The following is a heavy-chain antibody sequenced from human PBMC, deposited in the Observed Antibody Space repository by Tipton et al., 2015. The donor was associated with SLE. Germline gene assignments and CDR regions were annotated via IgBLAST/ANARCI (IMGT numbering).Heavy chain of an antibody. CDR3: ARGGITMFGLVTSDY. CDR2: FAHSGST. V-gene: IGHV4-38-2*02. D-gene: IGHD3-3*01. CDR1: GFSLTNTYY. Sequence: TLSLTCSVSGFSLTNTYYWGWIRQTPGKGLGGIGSFAHSGSTFYNPSLKSRVSISASTSKNEFSLTLTSVTVADTAVYFCARGGITMFGLVTSDYWGQGTLATVSS. J-gene: IGHJ4*02.